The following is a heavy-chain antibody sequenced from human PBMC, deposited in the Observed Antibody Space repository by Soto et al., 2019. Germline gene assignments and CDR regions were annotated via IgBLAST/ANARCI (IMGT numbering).Heavy chain of an antibody. CDR2: IYATGTT. CDR3: VRDGTKTLRDWFDP. V-gene: IGHV4-4*07. J-gene: IGHJ5*02. Sequence: SETLSLTYTVSGASISVFYWSWIRKSAGKGLEWIRRIYATGTTDYNPSLKSRVMMSVDTSKKQFSLKLRSVTAADTSVYYCVRDGTKTLRDWFDPWGQGISVTVSS. CDR1: GASISVFY. D-gene: IGHD1-1*01.